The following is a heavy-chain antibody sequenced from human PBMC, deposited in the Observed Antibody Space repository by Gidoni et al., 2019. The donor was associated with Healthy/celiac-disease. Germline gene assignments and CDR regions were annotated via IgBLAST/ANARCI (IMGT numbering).Heavy chain of an antibody. CDR2: ISSSSSYI. D-gene: IGHD2-15*01. CDR1: GFTFSSYS. J-gene: IGHJ6*02. V-gene: IGHV3-21*01. CDR3: ARDNYSSYSTQYCSGGSCYSGDNYYYYGMDV. Sequence: EVQLVESGGGLVKPGGSLRLSCAASGFTFSSYSMNWVRQAPGKGLEWVSSISSSSSYIYYADSVKGRFTISRDNAKNSLYLQMNSLRAEDTAVYYCARDNYSSYSTQYCSGGSCYSGDNYYYYGMDVWGQGTTVTVSS.